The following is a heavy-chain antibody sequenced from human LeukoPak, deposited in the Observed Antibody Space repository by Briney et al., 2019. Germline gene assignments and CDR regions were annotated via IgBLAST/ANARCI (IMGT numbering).Heavy chain of an antibody. Sequence: GRSLRLSCVASGFTFSNYGLHWVRQAPGKGLEWLAVMWFDGSQKYYADSVKGRFTISRDNSKSMLYLQMNSLRAEDTAVYYCARDITGDPPPYYFDYWGQGSLVTVSS. CDR2: MWFDGSQK. D-gene: IGHD7-27*01. CDR1: GFTFSNYG. V-gene: IGHV3-33*01. J-gene: IGHJ4*02. CDR3: ARDITGDPPPYYFDY.